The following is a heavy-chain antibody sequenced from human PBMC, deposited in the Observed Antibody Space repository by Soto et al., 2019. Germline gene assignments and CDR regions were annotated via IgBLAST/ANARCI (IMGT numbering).Heavy chain of an antibody. Sequence: QVQLVQSGAEVKKPGSSVKVSCKASGGTFSSYTISWVLQAPGQGLEWMGRNIPILGIANYAQKFQGRVTNTADKSTSTAYMELSSLRSEDTAVYYCARDGPNSDFDYWGQGTLVTVSS. CDR1: GGTFSSYT. CDR3: ARDGPNSDFDY. CDR2: NIPILGIA. J-gene: IGHJ4*02. V-gene: IGHV1-69*08. D-gene: IGHD3-10*01.